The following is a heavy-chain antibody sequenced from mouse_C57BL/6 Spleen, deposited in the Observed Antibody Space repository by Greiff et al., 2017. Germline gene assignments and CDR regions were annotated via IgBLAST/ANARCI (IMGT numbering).Heavy chain of an antibody. D-gene: IGHD1-1*01. CDR3: ERLTTVVATDY. J-gene: IGHJ2*01. V-gene: IGHV1-42*01. Sequence: VHVKQSGPELVKPGASVKISCKASGYSFTGYYMNWVKQSPEKILEWIGEINPSTGDTTYNQKFNAKATLTVDKSSSTAYMQLKSLTSEDSAVYYCERLTTVVATDYWGQGTTLTVSS. CDR1: GYSFTGYY. CDR2: INPSTGDT.